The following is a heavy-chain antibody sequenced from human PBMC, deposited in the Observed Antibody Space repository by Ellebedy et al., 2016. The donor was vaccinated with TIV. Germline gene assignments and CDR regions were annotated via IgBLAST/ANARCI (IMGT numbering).Heavy chain of an antibody. Sequence: MPSETLSLTCTVSGGSISNSDYYWNWIRQPPGKGLEWIGSIYYSGSAYYNPSLKSRFTVSVDTSKNQFSLNLSAVTAADTAVYYSARDPALPKGRLDTWGQGTLVTVSS. CDR1: GGSISNSDYY. V-gene: IGHV4-39*07. J-gene: IGHJ5*02. CDR2: IYYSGSA. CDR3: ARDPALPKGRLDT.